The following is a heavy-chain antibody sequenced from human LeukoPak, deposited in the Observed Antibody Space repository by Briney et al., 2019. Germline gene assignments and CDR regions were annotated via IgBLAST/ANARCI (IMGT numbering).Heavy chain of an antibody. V-gene: IGHV1-18*01. Sequence: PGASVTVSCTASGYTFSKYGITWVRQTPGQGLEWMGWISAYNGSTNYAQKLQGRVTMTTDTSTSTAYMELTGLTAGDTAIYYCARGAPNYSGWLLDYWGQGALFTVSS. D-gene: IGHD6-19*01. J-gene: IGHJ4*02. CDR2: ISAYNGST. CDR3: ARGAPNYSGWLLDY. CDR1: GYTFSKYG.